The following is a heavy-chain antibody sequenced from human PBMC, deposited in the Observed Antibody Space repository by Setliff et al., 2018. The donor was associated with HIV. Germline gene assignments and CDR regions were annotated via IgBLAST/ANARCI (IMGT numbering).Heavy chain of an antibody. Sequence: SETLSLTCTVSGGSISSYYWSWIRQPPGKGLEWIGYIYYSGSSNYNPSLKSRVTISVDTSKNQFSLKLSSVTAADTAVYYCARGYPGIAVAGLSYYYYYYMDVWGKGTTVTVTS. D-gene: IGHD6-19*01. V-gene: IGHV4-59*01. J-gene: IGHJ6*03. CDR2: IYYSGSS. CDR1: GGSISSYY. CDR3: ARGYPGIAVAGLSYYYYYYMDV.